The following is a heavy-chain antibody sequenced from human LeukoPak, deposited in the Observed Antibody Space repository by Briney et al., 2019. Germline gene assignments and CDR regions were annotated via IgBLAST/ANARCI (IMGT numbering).Heavy chain of an antibody. CDR2: ISGSGGST. CDR3: AGGGKAVTIFDY. CDR1: GFTFSSYA. Sequence: PGGSLRLSSAASGFTFSSYAMSWVRQAPGKGLEWVSAISGSGGSTYYADSVKGRFTISRDNSKNTLYLQMNSLRAEDTAVYYCAGGGKAVTIFDYWGQGTLVTVSS. D-gene: IGHD4-17*01. J-gene: IGHJ4*02. V-gene: IGHV3-23*01.